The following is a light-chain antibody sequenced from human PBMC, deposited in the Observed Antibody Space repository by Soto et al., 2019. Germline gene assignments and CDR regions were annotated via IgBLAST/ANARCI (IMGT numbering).Light chain of an antibody. J-gene: IGKJ1*01. CDR1: QSVSSIY. Sequence: EIVLTQSPATLSLSPGERATLSCGASQSVSSIYLAWYQQKAGLAPRLLIYGASSSATGIPDRFSGSGSGTAFTLSISRLEHEDFAVYYCQQYGNSPWTFGQGTKVEIK. V-gene: IGKV3D-20*01. CDR3: QQYGNSPWT. CDR2: GAS.